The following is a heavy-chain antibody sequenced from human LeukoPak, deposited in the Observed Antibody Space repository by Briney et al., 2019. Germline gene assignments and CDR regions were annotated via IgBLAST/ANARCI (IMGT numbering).Heavy chain of an antibody. CDR2: ITDDGSTT. J-gene: IGHJ4*02. V-gene: IGHV3-74*01. CDR3: ATYVPTPRRGLDY. CDR1: GFTFGSYW. Sequence: GGSLRLSCVASGFTFGSYWMHWVRQAPGKGLVWVSRITDDGSTTTYADSVKGRFTISRDNAKNTLYLQMTSLRAEDTAVYYCATYVPTPRRGLDYWGQGTLVTVSS. D-gene: IGHD3-10*01.